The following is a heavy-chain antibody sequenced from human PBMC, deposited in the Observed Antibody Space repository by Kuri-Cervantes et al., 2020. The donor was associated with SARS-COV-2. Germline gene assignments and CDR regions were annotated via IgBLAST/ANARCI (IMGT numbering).Heavy chain of an antibody. D-gene: IGHD3-10*01. J-gene: IGHJ6*03. CDR2: INYSGTT. CDR1: GGSFSDNH. CDR3: ARLRRHNNAWFVTGYYMDV. Sequence: SETLSLTFAVYGGSFSDNHWTWVRQPPGKGLEWIGEINYSGTTNYNPSLKSRVTMSVDTSKNQFSLNLTSVTAADTAVYYCARLRRHNNAWFVTGYYMDVWGKGTTVTVSS. V-gene: IGHV4-34*01.